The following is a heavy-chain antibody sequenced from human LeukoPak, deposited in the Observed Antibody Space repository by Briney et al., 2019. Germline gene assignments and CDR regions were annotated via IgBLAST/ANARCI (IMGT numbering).Heavy chain of an antibody. D-gene: IGHD3-3*01. CDR3: AKDRVFGILIGGGFDY. CDR1: GFSFSNYA. V-gene: IGHV3-23*01. Sequence: PGGSLRLSCAASGFSFSNYAMNWVRQAPGKGLEWVSGVSGSGGSTKYADFVKGRFTISRDNSKNTLYLQMSSLRVEDTAVYYCAKDRVFGILIGGGFDYWGQGTQLIVSS. J-gene: IGHJ4*02. CDR2: VSGSGGST.